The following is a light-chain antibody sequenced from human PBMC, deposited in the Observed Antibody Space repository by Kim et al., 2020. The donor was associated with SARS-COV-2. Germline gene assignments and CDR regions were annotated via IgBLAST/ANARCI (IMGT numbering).Light chain of an antibody. CDR1: QGISTS. CDR3: QKYDSAPST. V-gene: IGKV1-27*01. J-gene: IGKJ3*01. CDR2: AAS. Sequence: ASVGDRVTISCRASQGISTSLAWYQQKPGQVPKLLIYAASTLQSGVPSRFSGSGSGTDFTLTISSLQPEDVATYYCQKYDSAPSTFGPGTKVDIK.